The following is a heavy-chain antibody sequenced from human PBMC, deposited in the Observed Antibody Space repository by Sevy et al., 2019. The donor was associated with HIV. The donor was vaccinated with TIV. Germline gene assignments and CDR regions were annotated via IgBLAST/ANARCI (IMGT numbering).Heavy chain of an antibody. D-gene: IGHD4-17*01. CDR2: ISADNRNT. V-gene: IGHV1-18*01. Sequence: ASVKVSCSASGYTFTTYGISWVRQAPGQRLEWMGWISADNRNTNFAQKFRSRVIMTTDTSMSTAYMELRSLRSDDTAVYYCARHGDSLHDYDDYDQFYYYFHMDVWGTGTTVTVSS. J-gene: IGHJ6*03. CDR3: ARHGDSLHDYDDYDQFYYYFHMDV. CDR1: GYTFTTYG.